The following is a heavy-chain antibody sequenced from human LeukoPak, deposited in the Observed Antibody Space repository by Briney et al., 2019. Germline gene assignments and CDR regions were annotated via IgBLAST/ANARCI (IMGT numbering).Heavy chain of an antibody. CDR1: GFTFDDYG. Sequence: GGSLRLSCAASGFTFDDYGMSWVRQAPGKGLEWVSGINWNGGSTGYADSVKGRFTISRDNAKNSLYLQMNSLRAEDTALYYCARDKYSYGLGGNWFDPWGQGTLVTVSS. CDR3: ARDKYSYGLGGNWFDP. D-gene: IGHD5-18*01. CDR2: INWNGGST. V-gene: IGHV3-20*04. J-gene: IGHJ5*02.